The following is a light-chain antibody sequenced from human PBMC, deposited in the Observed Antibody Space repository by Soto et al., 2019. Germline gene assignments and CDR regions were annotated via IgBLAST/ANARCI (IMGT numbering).Light chain of an antibody. Sequence: DIQMTHSPSSLSASVRDRVTITCRSSQSISTYLNWYQQKPGKVPKLLIYAAASLQSGVPSRFSGSGSGTDFTLTISSLQPEDFATYYCQQSYSTPFTLGPGTKVDIK. CDR2: AAA. CDR3: QQSYSTPFT. V-gene: IGKV1-39*01. CDR1: QSISTY. J-gene: IGKJ3*01.